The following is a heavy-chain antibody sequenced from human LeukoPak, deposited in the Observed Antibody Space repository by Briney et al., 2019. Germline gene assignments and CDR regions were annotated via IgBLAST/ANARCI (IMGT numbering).Heavy chain of an antibody. CDR3: GRPLQRGSWTQRALDY. CDR1: GYTFTSYD. Sequence: ASVTVSCKASGYTFTSYDISWVRQATGQGLEWMGWMNPNSGNAGYAQRFQGRVTMTRNNSISTAYMELTSLRSEDTAVYYCGRPLQRGSWTQRALDYWGQGTLVTVSS. J-gene: IGHJ4*02. CDR2: MNPNSGNA. V-gene: IGHV1-8*01. D-gene: IGHD3-10*01.